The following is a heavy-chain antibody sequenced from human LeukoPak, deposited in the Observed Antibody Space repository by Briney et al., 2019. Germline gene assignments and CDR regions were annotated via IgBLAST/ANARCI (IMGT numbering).Heavy chain of an antibody. V-gene: IGHV3-21*01. J-gene: IGHJ5*02. CDR1: GFTFSSYS. CDR3: ARDLAPIVVVVAATGWWFDP. D-gene: IGHD2-15*01. CDR2: ISSSSSYI. Sequence: GGSLRLSCAASGFTFSSYSMNWVRQAPGKGLEWVSSISSSSSYIYYADSVKDRFTISRDNAKNSLYLQMNSLRAEDTAVYYCARDLAPIVVVVAATGWWFDPWGQGTLVTVSS.